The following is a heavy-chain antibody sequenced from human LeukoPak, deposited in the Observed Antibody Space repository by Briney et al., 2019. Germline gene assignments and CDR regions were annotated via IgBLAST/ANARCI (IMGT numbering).Heavy chain of an antibody. CDR1: GGTFSSYA. J-gene: IGHJ6*03. Sequence: SVKVSCKASGGTFSSYAISWVRQAPGRGLEWMGGIIPIFGTANYAQKFQGRVTITTDESTSTAYMELSSLRSEDTAVYYCARGRDWNYEYSYYYYYMDVWGKGTTVTVSS. D-gene: IGHD1-7*01. CDR3: ARGRDWNYEYSYYYYYMDV. CDR2: IIPIFGTA. V-gene: IGHV1-69*05.